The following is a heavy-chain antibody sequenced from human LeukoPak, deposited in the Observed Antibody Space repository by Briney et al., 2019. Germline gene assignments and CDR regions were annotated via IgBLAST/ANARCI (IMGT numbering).Heavy chain of an antibody. J-gene: IGHJ5*02. CDR3: TRRPRGATRMLGAFDP. Sequence: PSETLSLTCTVSGGSISGYYWSWIRQPPGKGLEWIGCIYYSGSTNYNPSLKSRITMSVDTSKNQFSLKLTSVTAADTAVYYCTRRPRGATRMLGAFDPWGQGTQVTVSS. D-gene: IGHD3-10*01. CDR2: IYYSGST. CDR1: GGSISGYY. V-gene: IGHV4-59*01.